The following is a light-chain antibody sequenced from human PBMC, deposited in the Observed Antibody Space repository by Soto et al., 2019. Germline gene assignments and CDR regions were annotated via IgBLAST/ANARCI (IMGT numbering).Light chain of an antibody. CDR3: FQSDVLSWT. V-gene: IGKV1-5*01. J-gene: IGKJ1*01. Sequence: WYHQYPGKAPPLLIFDASTLKNGVPSRFSGSGSGTEFTLTTSSLQPDDEAAYQCFQSDVLSWTFGQGTKVDI. CDR2: DAS.